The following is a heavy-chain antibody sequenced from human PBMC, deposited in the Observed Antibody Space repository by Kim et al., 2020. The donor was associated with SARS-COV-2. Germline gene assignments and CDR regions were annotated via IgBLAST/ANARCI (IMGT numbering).Heavy chain of an antibody. CDR3: ARHTYSSPYAMDV. D-gene: IGHD1-26*01. CDR2: FSSSGGYI. CDR1: GFTFSTYN. J-gene: IGHJ6*02. Sequence: GGSLRLSCAASGFTFSTYNMNWVRQAPGKGLEWLSSFSSSGGYIHYADSVKGRFTISRDNAKSSLYLQMNSLRAEDTAVYFCARHTYSSPYAMDVWGQGT. V-gene: IGHV3-21*01.